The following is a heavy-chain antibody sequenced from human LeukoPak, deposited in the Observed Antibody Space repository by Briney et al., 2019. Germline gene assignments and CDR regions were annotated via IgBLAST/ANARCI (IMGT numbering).Heavy chain of an antibody. D-gene: IGHD1-26*01. J-gene: IGHJ3*02. Sequence: PGGSLRLSCAAPGFTFSSYNMNWVRQAPGKGLEWVSCLNSDYNIYYAGSVKGRFTISRDNAKNSLYLQMNSLRAEDTAVYYCAREGRGALNDAFDIWGLGTMVTVSS. V-gene: IGHV3-69-1*02. CDR1: GFTFSSYN. CDR3: AREGRGALNDAFDI. CDR2: LNSDYNI.